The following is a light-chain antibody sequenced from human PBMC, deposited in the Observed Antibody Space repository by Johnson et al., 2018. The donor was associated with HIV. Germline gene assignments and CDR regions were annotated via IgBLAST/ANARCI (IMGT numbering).Light chain of an antibody. J-gene: IGLJ1*01. CDR2: DNN. V-gene: IGLV1-51*01. CDR3: GTWDSSLSAGV. Sequence: QSVLTQPPSMSAAPGQKVTISCSGSSSNIGHNYVSWYQQVPGTAPKLLIYDNNKRPSGIPDRFSGSKSGTSATLGITGLQTGDEADYYCGTWDSSLSAGVFGTGTKVTVL. CDR1: SSNIGHNY.